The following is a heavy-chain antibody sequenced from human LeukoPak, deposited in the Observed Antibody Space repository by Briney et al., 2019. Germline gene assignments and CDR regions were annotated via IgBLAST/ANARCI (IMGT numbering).Heavy chain of an antibody. CDR3: ARGYIAARLVTEYYYYMDV. Sequence: GGSLRLSCAASGFTFSSYAMHWVRQAPGKGLEWVAVISYDGSNKYYADSVKGRFTISRDNPKNTLYLQMNSLRAEDTAVYYCARGYIAARLVTEYYYYMDVWGKGTTVTVSS. D-gene: IGHD6-6*01. V-gene: IGHV3-30*04. CDR1: GFTFSSYA. CDR2: ISYDGSNK. J-gene: IGHJ6*03.